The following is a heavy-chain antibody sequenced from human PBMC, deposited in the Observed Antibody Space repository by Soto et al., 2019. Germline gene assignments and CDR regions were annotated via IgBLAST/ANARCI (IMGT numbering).Heavy chain of an antibody. CDR1: GGSFSGYY. V-gene: IGHV4-34*01. CDR2: INHSGST. Sequence: SETLSLTCAVYGGSFSGYYWSWIRQPPGKGLEWIGEINHSGSTNYNPSLKSRVTISVDTSKNQFSLKLSSVTAADTAVYYCARGRWLAAYYYYYYMDVWGKGTTVTVSS. J-gene: IGHJ6*03. D-gene: IGHD5-12*01. CDR3: ARGRWLAAYYYYYYMDV.